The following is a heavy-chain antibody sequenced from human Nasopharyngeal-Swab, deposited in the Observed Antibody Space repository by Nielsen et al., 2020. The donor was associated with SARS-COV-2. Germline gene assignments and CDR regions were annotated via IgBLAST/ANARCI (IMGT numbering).Heavy chain of an antibody. J-gene: IGHJ4*02. V-gene: IGHV3-48*02. Sequence: LKISCAASGFTFSNYNMHWVRQAPGKGLEWISYISKSSSTVYYADSVKGRITISRDNAKSSLYLQMNRLTNEDTAVYYCAREGSFVAPDTFDRWGQGTLVTVSS. D-gene: IGHD5-12*01. CDR1: GFTFSNYN. CDR2: ISKSSSTV. CDR3: AREGSFVAPDTFDR.